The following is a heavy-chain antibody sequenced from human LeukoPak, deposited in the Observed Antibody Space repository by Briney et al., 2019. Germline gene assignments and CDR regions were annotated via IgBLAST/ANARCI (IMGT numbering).Heavy chain of an antibody. CDR1: GGSISSYY. J-gene: IGHJ4*02. CDR2: IYYSGTT. V-gene: IGHV4-59*01. CDR3: ARDSSYYFDY. Sequence: SETLSLTCTVSGGSISSYYWSWSRQPPGKGLEWIGYIYYSGTTNYNPSLTSRVTISVDTSRNQFSLKLSSVTAADTAVYYCARDSSYYFDYWGQGTLVTVSS. D-gene: IGHD6-6*01.